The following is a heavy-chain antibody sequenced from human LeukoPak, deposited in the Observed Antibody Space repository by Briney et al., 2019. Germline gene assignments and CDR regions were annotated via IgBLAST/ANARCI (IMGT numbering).Heavy chain of an antibody. Sequence: GGSLRLSCAASGFTFSSYWMHWVRQAPGKGPVWVARIRSDGSSTDYADSVEGRFTISRDNAKRSLFLQMNSLRVEDTAVYYCARTMWGFDYWGQGTLVTVSS. CDR2: IRSDGSST. CDR1: GFTFSSYW. V-gene: IGHV3-74*01. D-gene: IGHD7-27*01. CDR3: ARTMWGFDY. J-gene: IGHJ4*02.